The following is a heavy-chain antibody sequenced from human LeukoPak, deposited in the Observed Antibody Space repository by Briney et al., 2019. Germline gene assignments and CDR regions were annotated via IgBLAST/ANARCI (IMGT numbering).Heavy chain of an antibody. Sequence: TLSLTCTVSGGSISSGGYYWSWIRQPPGKGLEWIGYIYHSGSTYYNPSLKSRVTISVDRSKNQFSLKLSSVTAADTAVYYCAREVEQQLVYFDYWGQGTLVTVSS. CDR2: IYHSGST. V-gene: IGHV4-30-2*01. CDR3: AREVEQQLVYFDY. D-gene: IGHD6-13*01. CDR1: GGSISSGGYY. J-gene: IGHJ4*02.